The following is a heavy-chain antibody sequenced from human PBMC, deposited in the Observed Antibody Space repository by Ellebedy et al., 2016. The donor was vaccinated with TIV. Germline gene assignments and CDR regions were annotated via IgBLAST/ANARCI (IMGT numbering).Heavy chain of an antibody. CDR3: ARGPDRYCSSTSCYGGLFDY. CDR2: IYPGDSDT. V-gene: IGHV5-51*01. CDR1: GYSFTSYW. J-gene: IGHJ4*02. D-gene: IGHD2-2*01. Sequence: GESLKISXKGSGYSFTSYWIGWVRQMPGKGLEWMGIIYPGDSDTRYSPSFQGQVTISADKSISTAYLQWSSLKASDTAMYYCARGPDRYCSSTSCYGGLFDYWGQGTLVTVSS.